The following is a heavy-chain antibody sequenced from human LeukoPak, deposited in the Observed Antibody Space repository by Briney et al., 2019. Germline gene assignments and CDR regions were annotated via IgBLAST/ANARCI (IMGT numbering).Heavy chain of an antibody. Sequence: GGSLRLSCAASGFTFSSYAISWVRQAPGQGLEWMGGIIPIFGTANYAQKFQGRVTITADESTSTAYMELSSLRSEDTAVYYCARSITMVRGVISWFDPWGQGTLVTVSS. D-gene: IGHD3-10*01. CDR3: ARSITMVRGVISWFDP. J-gene: IGHJ5*02. V-gene: IGHV1-69*01. CDR1: GFTFSSYA. CDR2: IIPIFGTA.